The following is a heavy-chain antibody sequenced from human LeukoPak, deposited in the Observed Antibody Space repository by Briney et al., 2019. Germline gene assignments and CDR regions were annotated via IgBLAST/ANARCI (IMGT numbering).Heavy chain of an antibody. Sequence: KSSETLSLTCTVSGGSISSYYWSWIRQPPGKGLEWIGYIYYSGSTNYNSSLKSRVTMSLDTSKSQFSLRLSSVTAADTALYFCARHPFATPFDYWGPGTLVTVSS. CDR1: GGSISSYY. J-gene: IGHJ4*02. V-gene: IGHV4-59*08. CDR3: ARHPFATPFDY. CDR2: IYYSGST. D-gene: IGHD2-15*01.